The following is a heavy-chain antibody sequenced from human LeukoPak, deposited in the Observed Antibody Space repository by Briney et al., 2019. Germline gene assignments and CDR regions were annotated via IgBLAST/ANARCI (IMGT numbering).Heavy chain of an antibody. D-gene: IGHD3-10*01. CDR3: ARGFRLDY. Sequence: RXXPGXXVEWVSYISSSGSAMYYADSVKDRFTISRDNTKNSLYLQMNSLRAEDTAVYYCARGFRLDYWGQGTLVTVSS. J-gene: IGHJ4*02. CDR2: ISSSGSAM. V-gene: IGHV3-48*03.